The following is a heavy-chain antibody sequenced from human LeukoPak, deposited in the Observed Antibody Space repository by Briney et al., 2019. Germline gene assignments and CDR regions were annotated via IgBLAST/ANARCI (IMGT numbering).Heavy chain of an antibody. J-gene: IGHJ4*02. CDR2: ISSSGSTI. CDR3: ARADYYGSGSYYDFDY. D-gene: IGHD3-10*01. CDR1: GFTFSDYY. Sequence: GGSLRLSCAASGFTFSDYYMSWIRQAPGKGLEWVSYISSSGSTIYYADSVKGRFTISRDNAKNSLYLQMNSLRAEDTAVYYCARADYYGSGSYYDFDYWGQGTLVTVSS. V-gene: IGHV3-11*01.